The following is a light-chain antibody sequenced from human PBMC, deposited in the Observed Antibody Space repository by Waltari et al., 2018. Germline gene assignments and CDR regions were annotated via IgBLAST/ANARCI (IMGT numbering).Light chain of an antibody. V-gene: IGKV3-20*01. Sequence: EIVLTQSPGTLSLSPGERATLSCRASQSVSSSYLAWYQQKPGQTPRLLIYGTSNRATGIPDRFSGSGSETDFTLTGSRLEPEDFAVYYCQQYGSSPGTFGQGTKVEIK. J-gene: IGKJ1*01. CDR2: GTS. CDR1: QSVSSSY. CDR3: QQYGSSPGT.